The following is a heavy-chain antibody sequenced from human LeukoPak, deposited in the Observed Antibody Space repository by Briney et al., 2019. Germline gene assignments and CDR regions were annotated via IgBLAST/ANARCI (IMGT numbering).Heavy chain of an antibody. Sequence: GGSLRLSCAASGFTFTNYAMNWVRQAPGKGLEWVSTSGSGGSPFYADSVKGRFTISRDNSRNTLYLQMNSLRAEDTAVYYCAKDSRYFDWFRDAFDIWGQGTMVTVSS. CDR2: SGSGGSP. J-gene: IGHJ3*02. CDR1: GFTFTNYA. CDR3: AKDSRYFDWFRDAFDI. D-gene: IGHD3-9*01. V-gene: IGHV3-23*01.